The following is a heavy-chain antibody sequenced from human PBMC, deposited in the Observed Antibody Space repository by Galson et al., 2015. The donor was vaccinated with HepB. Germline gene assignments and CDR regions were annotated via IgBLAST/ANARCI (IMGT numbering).Heavy chain of an antibody. J-gene: IGHJ6*02. D-gene: IGHD3-16*01. V-gene: IGHV3-23*01. CDR1: GFTFNSYA. Sequence: SPRLSCAASGFTFNSYAMTWVRQAPGKGLEWVAAIGGGGSTSYAEAVKGRFTISRDNSKNMVFLQMYSLRAEDTAVYYCAKGDVWGSAALNYGMDVWGQGTTVTVSS. CDR3: AKGDVWGSAALNYGMDV. CDR2: IGGGGST.